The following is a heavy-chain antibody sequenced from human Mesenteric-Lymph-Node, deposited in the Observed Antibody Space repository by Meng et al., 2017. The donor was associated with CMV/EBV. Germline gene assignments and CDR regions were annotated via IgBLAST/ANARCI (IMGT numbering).Heavy chain of an antibody. V-gene: IGHV4-39*01. CDR1: SISSSSYY. D-gene: IGHD6-13*01. Sequence: SISSSSYYWGWIRQPPGKGLEWIGSIYYSGSTYYNPSLKSRVTISVDTSKNQFSLKLSSVTAADTAVYYCASANPYLGGGSSWSIDYWGQGTLVTVSS. J-gene: IGHJ4*02. CDR3: ASANPYLGGGSSWSIDY. CDR2: IYYSGST.